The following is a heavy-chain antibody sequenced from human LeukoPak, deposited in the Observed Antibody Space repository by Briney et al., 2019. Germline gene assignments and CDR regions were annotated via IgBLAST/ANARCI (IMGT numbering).Heavy chain of an antibody. D-gene: IGHD3-10*01. CDR2: IYYSGST. V-gene: IGHV4-39*01. J-gene: IGHJ4*02. CDR1: GGSISSNSYY. CDR3: ARTRYYYNSRSYGAPYYFDY. Sequence: PSETLSLTCAVSGGSISSNSYYWGWIPQPPGKGLEWIGSIYYSGSTYYNPSLKSRVTISVDTSKNQFSLKLSSVTAADTAVYYCARTRYYYNSRSYGAPYYFDYWGQGTLVTVSS.